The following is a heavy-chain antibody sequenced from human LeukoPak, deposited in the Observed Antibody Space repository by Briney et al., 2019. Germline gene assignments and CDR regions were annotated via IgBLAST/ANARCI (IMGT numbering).Heavy chain of an antibody. Sequence: PSETLSLTFALSGGSISSSNWWSWVRQPPGKGLEWIGEIYHSGSTNYNPSLKSRVTISVDKSKNQFSLKLSSVTAADTAVYYCARDSALLGYCSSTSCYGAAPRVCFEYWRQGTLVTVSP. D-gene: IGHD2-2*01. V-gene: IGHV4-4*02. CDR2: IYHSGST. J-gene: IGHJ4*02. CDR3: ARDSALLGYCSSTSCYGAAPRVCFEY. CDR1: GGSISSSNW.